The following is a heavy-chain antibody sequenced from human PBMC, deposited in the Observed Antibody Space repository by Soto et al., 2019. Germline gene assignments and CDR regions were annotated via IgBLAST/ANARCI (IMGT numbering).Heavy chain of an antibody. D-gene: IGHD1-1*01. V-gene: IGHV3-30*03. CDR1: GFTFSNAW. Sequence: GGSLRLSCAASGFTFSNAWMSWVRQAPGKGLEWVAVISYDGSNKYYADSVKGRFTISRDNSKNTLYLQMNSLRAEDTAVYYCARDREGNDDHSNAFDIWGQGTMVTVSS. CDR3: ARDREGNDDHSNAFDI. CDR2: ISYDGSNK. J-gene: IGHJ3*02.